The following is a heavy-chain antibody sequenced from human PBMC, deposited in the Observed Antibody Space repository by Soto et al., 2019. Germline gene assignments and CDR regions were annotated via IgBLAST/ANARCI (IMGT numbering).Heavy chain of an antibody. V-gene: IGHV4-59*01. J-gene: IGHJ3*02. CDR3: ARDRGVCGGDCYTPPNDAFDI. CDR2: IYYSGST. D-gene: IGHD2-21*02. CDR1: GGSISSYY. Sequence: SETLSLTCTVSGGSISSYYWSWIRQPPGKGLEWIGYIYYSGSTNYNPSLKSRVTISVDTSKNQFSLKLSSVTAAGTAVYYCARDRGVCGGDCYTPPNDAFDIWGQGTMVTVSS.